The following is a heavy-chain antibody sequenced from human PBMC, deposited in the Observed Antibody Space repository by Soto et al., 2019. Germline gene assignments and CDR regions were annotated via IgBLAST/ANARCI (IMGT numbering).Heavy chain of an antibody. D-gene: IGHD2-15*01. CDR2: ILGSGGDT. CDR1: GFTLRTNG. J-gene: IGHJ4*02. V-gene: IGHV3-23*01. Sequence: GGSLRLSCAATGFTLRTNGMSWFRQAPGKGLEWVSSILGSGGDTYYADSLKGRFTISRDNSKNTLYLQLNSLGAEDTALYYCAGHGGYSYLGQGTLVTVSS. CDR3: AGHGGYSY.